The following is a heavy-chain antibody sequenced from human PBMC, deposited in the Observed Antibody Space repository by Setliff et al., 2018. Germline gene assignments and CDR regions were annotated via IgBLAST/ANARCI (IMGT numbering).Heavy chain of an antibody. V-gene: IGHV4-59*11. CDR2: ISNRGST. CDR3: ALSDHYPFYYDY. CDR1: GDYISSQY. J-gene: IGHJ4*02. Sequence: SLTCTVSGDYISSQYWSWIRQPPGKGLEWIGYISNRGSTDYNPSLKSRVTISEDTSRSQXXXKLXXVXXXXXXVYYCALSDHYPFYYDYWGLGTLVTVSS. D-gene: IGHD3-3*01.